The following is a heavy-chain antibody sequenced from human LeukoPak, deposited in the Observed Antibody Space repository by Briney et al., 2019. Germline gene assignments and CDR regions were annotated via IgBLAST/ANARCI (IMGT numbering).Heavy chain of an antibody. Sequence: SETLSLTCTVSGGSISSYYWSWIRQPPGKGLEWIGYIFYSGSTNYNPSLKSRVTISVDTSKNQFSLKLSSVTAADTAVYYCARHAPIAAAGSPNFDYWGQGTLVTVSS. V-gene: IGHV4-59*08. D-gene: IGHD6-13*01. CDR1: GGSISSYY. CDR2: IFYSGST. CDR3: ARHAPIAAAGSPNFDY. J-gene: IGHJ4*02.